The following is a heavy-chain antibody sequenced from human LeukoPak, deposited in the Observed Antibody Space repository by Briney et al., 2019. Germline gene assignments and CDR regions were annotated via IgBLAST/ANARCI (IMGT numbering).Heavy chain of an antibody. J-gene: IGHJ3*02. V-gene: IGHV1-69*13. CDR3: ARGHVPAAMRAFDI. Sequence: EASVKVSCKASGGTFSSYAISWVRQAPGQGLEWMGGIIPIFGTANYAQKFQGRVTITADESTSTAYMGLSSLRSEDTAVYYCARGHVPAAMRAFDIWGQGTMVTVSS. CDR1: GGTFSSYA. D-gene: IGHD2-2*01. CDR2: IIPIFGTA.